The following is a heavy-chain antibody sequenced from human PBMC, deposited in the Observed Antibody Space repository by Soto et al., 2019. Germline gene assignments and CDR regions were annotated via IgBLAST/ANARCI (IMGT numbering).Heavy chain of an antibody. CDR3: ASYTGALYLES. CDR1: GHSMSSNY. D-gene: IGHD3-10*01. J-gene: IGHJ4*01. V-gene: IGHV4-59*01. Sequence: SETLSLTCSVYGHSMSSNYWRWIRQSPEKGLEWLGYVFYDGTDYNPFLGGRVTMSVATSKNQFPLKLTSVTVTDTAVYYCASYTGALYLESWGPGILVT. CDR2: VFYDGT.